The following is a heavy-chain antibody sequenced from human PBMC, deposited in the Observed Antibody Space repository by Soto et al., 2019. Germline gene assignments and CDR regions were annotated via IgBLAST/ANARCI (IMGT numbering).Heavy chain of an antibody. J-gene: IGHJ5*02. Sequence: PXXSLKIGFKGSGYSFTSYWVCWARQMPGKGLEWMGIIHPSDFDTRYSPSFQGQVTISADKSISTAYLQWRSLRASDTAMYYCAIHSTGYEDSWGQGTLVTVSS. CDR3: AIHSTGYEDS. V-gene: IGHV5-51*01. CDR2: IHPSDFDT. D-gene: IGHD5-12*01. CDR1: GYSFTSYW.